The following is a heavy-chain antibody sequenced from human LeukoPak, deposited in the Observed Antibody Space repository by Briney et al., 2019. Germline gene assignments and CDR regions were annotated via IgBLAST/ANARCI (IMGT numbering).Heavy chain of an antibody. CDR2: IYYSGSA. J-gene: IGHJ4*02. V-gene: IGHV4-59*01. CDR3: ARTPRRGYCSGGSCQSYYFDC. Sequence: PSETLSLTCTVSGGSISSYYWSWIRQPPGKGLEWIGNIYYSGSANYNPSLKSRVTISVDTSKNQFSLKLSSVTAADTAVYYCARTPRRGYCSGGSCQSYYFDCWGQGTLVTVSS. CDR1: GGSISSYY. D-gene: IGHD2-15*01.